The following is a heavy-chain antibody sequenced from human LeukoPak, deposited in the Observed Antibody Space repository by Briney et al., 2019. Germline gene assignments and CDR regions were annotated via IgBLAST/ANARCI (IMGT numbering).Heavy chain of an antibody. V-gene: IGHV3-53*01. CDR1: VFTVSSNY. J-gene: IGHJ6*02. D-gene: IGHD6-6*01. CDR3: ARVPKQLVDPCYYGMDV. Sequence: GGSLRLSCAASVFTVSSNYMSWVRQAPGKGLEWVSVIYSGGSTYYADSVKGRFTISRDNSKNTLYLQMNSLRAEDTAVYYCARVPKQLVDPCYYGMDVWGQGTTVTVSS. CDR2: IYSGGST.